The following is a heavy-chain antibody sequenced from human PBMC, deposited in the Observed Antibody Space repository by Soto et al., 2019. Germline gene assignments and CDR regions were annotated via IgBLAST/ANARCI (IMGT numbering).Heavy chain of an antibody. Sequence: AASVKVSCKASGYTFTSYGISWVRQAPGQGLEWMGGIIPIFGTANYAQKFQGRVTITADESTSTAYMELSSLRSEDTAVYYCASLYSGSYPLDYWGQGTMVTVSS. CDR2: IIPIFGTA. D-gene: IGHD1-26*01. V-gene: IGHV1-69*13. CDR1: GYTFTSYG. CDR3: ASLYSGSYPLDY. J-gene: IGHJ4*02.